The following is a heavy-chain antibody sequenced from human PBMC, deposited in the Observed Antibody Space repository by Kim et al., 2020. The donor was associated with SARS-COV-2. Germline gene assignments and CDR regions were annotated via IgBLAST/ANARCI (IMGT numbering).Heavy chain of an antibody. J-gene: IGHJ4*02. CDR3: TRLKQWLVHVDY. Sequence: GGSLRLSCTASGFTFGDYAMSWFRQAPGKGLEWVGFIRSKAYGGTTEYAASVKGRFTTSRDDSKSIAYLQMNSLKTEDTAVYYCTRLKQWLVHVDYWGQGALVTVSS. CDR2: IRSKAYGGTT. D-gene: IGHD6-19*01. CDR1: GFTFGDYA. V-gene: IGHV3-49*03.